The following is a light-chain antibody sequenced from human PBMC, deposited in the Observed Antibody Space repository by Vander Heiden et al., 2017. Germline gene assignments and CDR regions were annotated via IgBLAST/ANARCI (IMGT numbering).Light chain of an antibody. V-gene: IGKV3-20*01. CDR1: QSVSSSY. J-gene: IGKJ4*01. CDR3: QQDWSSPLT. CDR2: GAS. Sequence: ELVFTQSPGTLSLSPGERATLSCRASQSVSSSYFAWYQQKPGQAPRLLIYGASSRATGIPDRFSGSGSGTDFTLTISRLEPEDFAVYFCQQDWSSPLTFGGGTKVEIK.